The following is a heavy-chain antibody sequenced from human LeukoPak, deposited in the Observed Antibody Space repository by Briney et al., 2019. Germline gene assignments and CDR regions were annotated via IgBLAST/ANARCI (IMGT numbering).Heavy chain of an antibody. D-gene: IGHD5-18*01. Sequence: PSETLSLTCAVYGGSFSGYYWSWIRQPPGKGLEWIGEINHSGSSNYNPSLKSRVTISVDTSKNQFSLKLSSVTAADTAMYYCARGGRYGPGYWGQGTLVTVSS. J-gene: IGHJ4*02. CDR3: ARGGRYGPGY. V-gene: IGHV4-34*01. CDR2: INHSGSS. CDR1: GGSFSGYY.